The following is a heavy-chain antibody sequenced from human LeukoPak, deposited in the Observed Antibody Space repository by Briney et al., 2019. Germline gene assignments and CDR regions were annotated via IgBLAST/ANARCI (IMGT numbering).Heavy chain of an antibody. V-gene: IGHV3-7*01. Sequence: GGSLRLSCAGSGFTFSTYWMTWVRQAPGKGLEWVANIKQDGSEKYYVDSVKGRFTISRDNAKNSLYLQMNSLRIEGTAVYYCALRGYSSSWTALDYWGQGTLVTVSS. CDR2: IKQDGSEK. CDR3: ALRGYSSSWTALDY. J-gene: IGHJ4*02. D-gene: IGHD6-13*01. CDR1: GFTFSTYW.